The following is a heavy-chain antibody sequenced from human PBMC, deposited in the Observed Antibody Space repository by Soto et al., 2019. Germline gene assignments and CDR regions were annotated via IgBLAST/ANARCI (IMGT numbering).Heavy chain of an antibody. Sequence: EVQLVESGGGLVQPGGSLRLSCAASGFTFSSYWMSWFRQAPGKGLEWVANIKQDGSEENYVDSVKGRFTLSRDNAKNALYLQMNSLRVEDTAVYYCAREKAARLWGKGTTVTVSS. CDR2: IKQDGSEE. CDR3: AREKAARL. J-gene: IGHJ6*04. V-gene: IGHV3-7*01. CDR1: GFTFSSYW. D-gene: IGHD6-6*01.